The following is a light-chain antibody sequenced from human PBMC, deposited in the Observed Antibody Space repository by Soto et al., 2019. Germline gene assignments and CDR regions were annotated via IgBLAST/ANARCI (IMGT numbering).Light chain of an antibody. Sequence: EIVLTQSPGTLSLSPGERATLYCRASQSVSNNYLAWYQQKPGQAPRLLIYGASNRATGIPDRFSGSGSGTDFTLTISRLEPEDFAVYYCQHYGTSSWSFGQGTKVDI. V-gene: IGKV3-20*01. CDR2: GAS. CDR3: QHYGTSSWS. J-gene: IGKJ1*01. CDR1: QSVSNNY.